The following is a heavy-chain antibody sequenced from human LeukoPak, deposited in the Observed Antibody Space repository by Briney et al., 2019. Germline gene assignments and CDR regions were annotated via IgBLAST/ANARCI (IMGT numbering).Heavy chain of an antibody. D-gene: IGHD1-7*01. V-gene: IGHV3-7*01. CDR1: GFTFSSYW. CDR3: ASYNWNWVLDAFDI. J-gene: IGHJ3*02. Sequence: GGSLRLSCAASGFTFSSYWMSWVRQAPGKGLEWVANIKQDGSEKYYVDSVKGQFTISRDNAKNSLYLQMNSLRAEDTAVYYCASYNWNWVLDAFDIWGQGTMVTVSS. CDR2: IKQDGSEK.